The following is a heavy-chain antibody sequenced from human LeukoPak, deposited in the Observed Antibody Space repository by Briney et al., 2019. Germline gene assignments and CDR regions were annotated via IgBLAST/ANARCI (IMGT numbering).Heavy chain of an antibody. D-gene: IGHD1-26*01. CDR3: ARGGGSYHFDY. J-gene: IGHJ4*02. Sequence: LETLSLTCTVSDGSISSYYWSWIRQPAGKGLEWIGRIYTSGSTNYNPSLKSRVTISVDTSKNQFSLKLSSVTAADTAVYYCARGGGSYHFDYWGQGTLVTVSS. CDR2: IYTSGST. CDR1: DGSISSYY. V-gene: IGHV4-4*07.